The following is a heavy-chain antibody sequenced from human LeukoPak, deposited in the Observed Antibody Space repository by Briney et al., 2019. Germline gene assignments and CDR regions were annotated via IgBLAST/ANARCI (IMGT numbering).Heavy chain of an antibody. CDR3: ARRLRYYYDSSGYYFP. Sequence: PSETLSLTCTVSGGSISSGSYYWSWIRQPAGKGLEWIGHIYTSGSTNYNPSLKSRVTISVDTSKNQFSLKLSSVTAADTAVYYCARRLRYYYDSSGYYFPWGQGTLVTVSS. D-gene: IGHD3-22*01. J-gene: IGHJ5*02. CDR1: GGSISSGSYY. V-gene: IGHV4-61*09. CDR2: IYTSGST.